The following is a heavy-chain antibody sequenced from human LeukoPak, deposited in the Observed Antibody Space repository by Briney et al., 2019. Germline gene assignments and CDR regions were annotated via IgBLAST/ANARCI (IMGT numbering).Heavy chain of an antibody. J-gene: IGHJ4*02. CDR3: ARGPTNGQAFDY. D-gene: IGHD2-8*01. CDR2: ISSSGSTI. V-gene: IGHV3-11*04. Sequence: GGSLRLSCAASGFTFSDYYMSWIRQAPGKGLEWVSYISSSGSTIYYADSVKVRFTISRDNAKNSLYLQMDSLRAEDTAVYYCARGPTNGQAFDYWGQGTLVSVSS. CDR1: GFTFSDYY.